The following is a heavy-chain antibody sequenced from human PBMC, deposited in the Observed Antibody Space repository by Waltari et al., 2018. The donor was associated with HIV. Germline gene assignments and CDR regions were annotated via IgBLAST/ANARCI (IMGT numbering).Heavy chain of an antibody. V-gene: IGHV3-33*01. J-gene: IGHJ4*02. D-gene: IGHD3-22*01. CDR1: GFTFRNFA. CDR2: IWYDGENK. CDR3: ARGGYYYDISGYYHY. Sequence: QVQLVESGGGVVQPGRSLRLSCAASGFTFRNFAMHWVRQAPGKGLEGVAVIWYDGENKYYADSVKGRFTISRDNSKNTLYLQMNSLRVEDTAVYYCARGGYYYDISGYYHYWGQGTLVTVSS.